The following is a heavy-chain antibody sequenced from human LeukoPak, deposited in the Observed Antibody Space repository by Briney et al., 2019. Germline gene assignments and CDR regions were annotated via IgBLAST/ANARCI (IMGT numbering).Heavy chain of an antibody. J-gene: IGHJ4*02. V-gene: IGHV4-34*01. CDR3: ARVSAYYDYVWGSYRRGAYFDY. CDR2: INHGGSA. D-gene: IGHD3-16*02. CDR1: GGSFSGYY. Sequence: PSETLSLTCAVYGGSFSGYYWSWIRQPPGKGLEWIGEINHGGSANYNPSLKSRVTISVDTSKDQFSLKLSSVTAADTAVYYCARVSAYYDYVWGSYRRGAYFDYWGQGTLVTVSS.